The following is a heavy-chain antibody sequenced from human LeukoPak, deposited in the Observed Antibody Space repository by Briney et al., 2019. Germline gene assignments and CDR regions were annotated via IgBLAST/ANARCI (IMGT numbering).Heavy chain of an antibody. CDR3: ARRAGAYSHPYDY. CDR1: GFTFSSHW. CDR2: INSDGSTT. V-gene: IGHV3-74*01. D-gene: IGHD4/OR15-4a*01. Sequence: GGSLRLSCAASGFTFSSHWMHWVRQAPGKGLVWVSRINSDGSTTSYAESVQGRFTISRDNAENALYLQMNSLRAEDTAVYYCARRAGAYSHPYDYWGQGTLVTVSS. J-gene: IGHJ4*02.